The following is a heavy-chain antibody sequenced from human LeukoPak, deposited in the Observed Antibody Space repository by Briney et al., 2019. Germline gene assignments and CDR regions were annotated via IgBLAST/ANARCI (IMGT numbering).Heavy chain of an antibody. CDR1: GYTFTSYD. J-gene: IGHJ4*02. CDR2: MNPNSGNT. D-gene: IGHD3-22*01. CDR3: ARGLFPSSGYYYVH. Sequence: ASVKVSCKASGYTFTSYDINWVRQATGQGLEWMGWMNPNSGNTGYAQKFQGRVTMTRNTSISTAYMELSSLRSEDTAVYYCARGLFPSSGYYYVHWGQGALVTVSS. V-gene: IGHV1-8*01.